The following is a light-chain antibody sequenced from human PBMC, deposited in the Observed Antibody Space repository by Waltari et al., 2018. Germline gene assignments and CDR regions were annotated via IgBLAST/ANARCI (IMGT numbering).Light chain of an antibody. V-gene: IGKV3-20*01. CDR3: QQYGSSIMYT. J-gene: IGKJ2*01. CDR2: GAS. CDR1: QSLTKRY. Sequence: VLTQSPGTLSLSPGERATLSCRASQSLTKRYLAWYQQKPGQAPRRLIYGASSRAAGIPDRFSGSGSGTDFTLTISRLEPDDFAVYYCQQYGSSIMYTFGQGTKLEIK.